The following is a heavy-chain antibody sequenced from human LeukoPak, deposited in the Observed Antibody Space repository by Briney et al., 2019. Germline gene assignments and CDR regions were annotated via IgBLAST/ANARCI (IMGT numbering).Heavy chain of an antibody. CDR2: IYYSGST. CDR1: GGSISSYY. J-gene: IGHJ3*02. V-gene: IGHV4-59*01. D-gene: IGHD2-2*01. Sequence: SETLSLTCTVSGGSISSYYWSWIRQPPGKGLEWIGYIYYSGSTNYNPSLKSRVTISVDTSKNQFSLKLSSVTAADTAVYYCARGGEYCSSTSCYFDAFDIWGQGTMVTVSS. CDR3: ARGGEYCSSTSCYFDAFDI.